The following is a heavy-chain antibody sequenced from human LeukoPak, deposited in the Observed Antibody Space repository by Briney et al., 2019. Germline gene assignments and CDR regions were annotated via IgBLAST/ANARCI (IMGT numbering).Heavy chain of an antibody. V-gene: IGHV5-51*01. CDR1: GYSFTSYW. CDR3: ARYNRDDYNAMGAHDF. J-gene: IGHJ4*02. CDR2: IYPADSDI. Sequence: GESLKISCKGSGYSFTSYWIGWVRQMPGKGLEWMGIIYPADSDIRYSPSFQGQVTISADRSTSTAYLQWSSLKASDSAMYYCARYNRDDYNAMGAHDFWGQGTLVTVSS. D-gene: IGHD5-24*01.